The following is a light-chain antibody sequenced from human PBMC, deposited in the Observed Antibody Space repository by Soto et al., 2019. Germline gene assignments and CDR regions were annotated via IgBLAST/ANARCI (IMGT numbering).Light chain of an antibody. CDR3: QQFNSYPWT. J-gene: IGKJ1*01. CDR1: QTISNW. CDR2: TVS. Sequence: DIQMTQSPSTLSASVGDRVTITCRASQTISNWLAWYQQKPGKAPKFLIYTVSTLESGVPSRFSGAGSGTEFSLTISSLQPDDFATYYCQQFNSYPWTFCSGTNVDIK. V-gene: IGKV1-5*03.